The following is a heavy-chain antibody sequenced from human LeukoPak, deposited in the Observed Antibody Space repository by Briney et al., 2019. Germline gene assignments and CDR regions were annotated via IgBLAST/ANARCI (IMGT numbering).Heavy chain of an antibody. J-gene: IGHJ2*01. V-gene: IGHV4-31*03. CDR2: IYYSGST. Sequence: PSQTLSLTCTVSGGSISSGGYYWSWIRQHPGKGLEWIGYIYYSGSTYYNPSLKSRVTISVDTSKNQFSLKLSSVTAADTAVYYCARAAGSPPAWYFDLWGRGTLVTVSS. CDR3: ARAAGSPPAWYFDL. CDR1: GGSISSGGYY. D-gene: IGHD6-19*01.